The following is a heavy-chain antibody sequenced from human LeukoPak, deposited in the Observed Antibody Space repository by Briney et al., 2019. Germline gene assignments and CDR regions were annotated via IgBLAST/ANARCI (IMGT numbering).Heavy chain of an antibody. CDR1: GFTFSGSA. Sequence: GGSLRLSCAASGFTFSGSAMHWVRQASGQGLEWVGRIRSKANSYATAYAASVKGRFTISRDDSKNTAYLQMNSLKTEDTAVYYCTRRRFGYSYDAEGVGDWFDPWGQGTLVTVSS. J-gene: IGHJ5*02. D-gene: IGHD5-18*01. CDR2: IRSKANSYAT. CDR3: TRRRFGYSYDAEGVGDWFDP. V-gene: IGHV3-73*01.